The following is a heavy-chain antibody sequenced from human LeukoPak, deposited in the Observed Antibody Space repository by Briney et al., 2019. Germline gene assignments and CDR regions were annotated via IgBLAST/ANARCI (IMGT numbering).Heavy chain of an antibody. Sequence: ASVKVSCKASGYTFTGYYMHWVRQAPGQGLEWMGWINPNSGGTNYAQKLQGRVTMTRDTSVSTDYMELSRLRSDDTAVYYCARDHCTSSGCYEYYYYGMDVWGQGTTVTVSS. J-gene: IGHJ6*02. V-gene: IGHV1-2*02. CDR1: GYTFTGYY. CDR2: INPNSGGT. D-gene: IGHD2-2*01. CDR3: ARDHCTSSGCYEYYYYGMDV.